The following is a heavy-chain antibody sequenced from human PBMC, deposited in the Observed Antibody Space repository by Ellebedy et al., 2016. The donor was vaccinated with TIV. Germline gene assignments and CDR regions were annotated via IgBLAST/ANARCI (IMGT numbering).Heavy chain of an antibody. CDR3: ARAGGGFLEWLSQDYFDY. Sequence: PGGSLRLSCAAFGFTFSTYSMNWVRQAPGKGLEWVSYISSSSSAIYYADFVKGRFTISRDNAKNSLYLQMNSLGAEDTAVYNCARAGGGFLEWLSQDYFDYWGQGTLVTVSS. CDR1: GFTFSTYS. CDR2: ISSSSSAI. J-gene: IGHJ4*02. V-gene: IGHV3-48*01. D-gene: IGHD3-3*01.